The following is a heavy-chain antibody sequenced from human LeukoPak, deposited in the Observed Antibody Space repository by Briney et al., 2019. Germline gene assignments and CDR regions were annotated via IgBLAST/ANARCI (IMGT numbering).Heavy chain of an antibody. D-gene: IGHD5-18*01. CDR3: AREGGYSYGYGDY. Sequence: GGSLRLSCVASGFSFSSYSMNWVRQAPGKGLEWVSYITSNSRTIHYADAVKGRFTISRDNAKNSLYLQMNSLRAEDTAVYYCAREGGYSYGYGDYWGQGTLVTVSS. V-gene: IGHV3-48*01. CDR1: GFSFSSYS. J-gene: IGHJ4*02. CDR2: ITSNSRTI.